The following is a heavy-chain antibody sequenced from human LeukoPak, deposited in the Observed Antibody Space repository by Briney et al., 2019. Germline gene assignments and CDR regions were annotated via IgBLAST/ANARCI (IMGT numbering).Heavy chain of an antibody. CDR1: GFTFAIHA. CDR2: ISSSGSTI. J-gene: IGHJ3*02. V-gene: IGHV3-48*03. Sequence: PGGSLRLSCAASGFTFAIHAMTWVRQAPGKGLEWVSYISSSGSTIYYADSVKGRFTISRDNAKNSLYLRMNSLRGEDTAVYYCAREESSSSWYYAFDIWGQGTMVSVSS. D-gene: IGHD6-13*01. CDR3: AREESSSSWYYAFDI.